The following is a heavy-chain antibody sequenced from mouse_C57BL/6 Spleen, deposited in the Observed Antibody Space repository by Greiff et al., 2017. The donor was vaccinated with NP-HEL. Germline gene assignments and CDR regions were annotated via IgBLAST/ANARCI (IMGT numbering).Heavy chain of an antibody. CDR2: INPSNGGT. V-gene: IGHV1-53*01. CDR3: ARGYGNYDAWFAY. Sequence: QVQLQQSGTELVKPGASVKLSCKASGYTFTSYWMHWVKQRPGQGLEWIGNINPSNGGTNYNEKFKSKATLTVDKSSSTAYMQLSSLTSEDSAVYYWARGYGNYDAWFAYWGQGTLVTVSA. D-gene: IGHD2-10*02. CDR1: GYTFTSYW. J-gene: IGHJ3*01.